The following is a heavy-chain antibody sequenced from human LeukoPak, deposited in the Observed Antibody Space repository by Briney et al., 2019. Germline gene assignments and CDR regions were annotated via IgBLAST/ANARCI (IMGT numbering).Heavy chain of an antibody. J-gene: IGHJ4*02. CDR1: GYTFTSYD. D-gene: IGHD5-18*01. CDR2: MNPNSGNT. CDR3: ARVGSYGFTRGYYFDY. Sequence: ASVKVSCKASGYTFTSYDINWVRQATGQGLEWMGWMNPNSGNTGYAQKFQGRVTMTRDTSISTAYMELSRLRSDDTAVYYCARVGSYGFTRGYYFDYWGQGTLVTVSS. V-gene: IGHV1-8*01.